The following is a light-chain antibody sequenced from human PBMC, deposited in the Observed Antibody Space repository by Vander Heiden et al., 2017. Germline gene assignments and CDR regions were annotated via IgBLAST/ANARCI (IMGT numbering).Light chain of an antibody. Sequence: QSVLTQPPSASGTPGQRVTIYCSGRSSNIGSNTVNWYQQLPGTAPKLLIYSNNQRPSGVPDRFSGSKSGTSASLAISGLQSEDEADYYCAAWDDSLADVFGTGTKVTVL. CDR3: AAWDDSLADV. CDR2: SNN. V-gene: IGLV1-44*01. CDR1: SSNIGSNT. J-gene: IGLJ1*01.